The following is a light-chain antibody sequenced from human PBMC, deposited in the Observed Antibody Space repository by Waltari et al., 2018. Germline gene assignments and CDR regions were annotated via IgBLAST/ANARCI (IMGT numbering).Light chain of an antibody. CDR2: WAS. Sequence: DIVMTQSPDSLAVSLGERATINCKSTQPVLYSSNNKNYLAWYQQKPGQPPKLLIYWASTRESGVPDRCSGSGSGTDFTLTISSLQAEDVAVYYCQQYYNTPLTFGQGTRLEIK. CDR3: QQYYNTPLT. V-gene: IGKV4-1*01. J-gene: IGKJ5*01. CDR1: QPVLYSSNNKNY.